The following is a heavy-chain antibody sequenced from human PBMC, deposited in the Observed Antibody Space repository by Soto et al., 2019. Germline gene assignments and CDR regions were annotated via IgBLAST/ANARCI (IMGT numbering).Heavy chain of an antibody. Sequence: QVQLQESGPGLVKPSQTLSLTCTVSGGSISSGGYYWSWIRQHPGKGLEWIGYIYYSGSTYYNPSLKRRVTISVDTSKNQCSLKLSSVTAADTAVYYCAMQRGYSGYDSGRFDYWGQGTLVTVSS. J-gene: IGHJ4*02. V-gene: IGHV4-31*03. CDR2: IYYSGST. CDR1: GGSISSGGYY. D-gene: IGHD5-12*01. CDR3: AMQRGYSGYDSGRFDY.